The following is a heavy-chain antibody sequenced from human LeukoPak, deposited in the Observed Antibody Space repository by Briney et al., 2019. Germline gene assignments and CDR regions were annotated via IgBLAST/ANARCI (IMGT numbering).Heavy chain of an antibody. J-gene: IGHJ3*02. CDR2: IYTSGST. CDR1: GGSISSGSYY. CDR3: ARGAYGGTKGDAFDI. V-gene: IGHV4-61*02. Sequence: PSETLSLTCTVSGGSISSGSYYWSWIRQPAGRGLEWIERIYTSGSTNYNPSLKSRVTISVDTSKNQFSLKLSSVTAADTAVYYCARGAYGGTKGDAFDIWGQGTMVTVSS. D-gene: IGHD4-23*01.